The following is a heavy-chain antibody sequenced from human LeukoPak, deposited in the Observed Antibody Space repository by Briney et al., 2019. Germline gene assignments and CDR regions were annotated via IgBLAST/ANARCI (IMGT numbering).Heavy chain of an antibody. Sequence: GGSLRLSCAASGFSFSNHGMHWVRQAPGKRLEWVAVIWDDGNNKRYANSVKGRFTISRDNSENTLYLQMNGLTAEDTAMYYCARDSYQDYYGRFDPWGQGTLVIVSS. D-gene: IGHD3-10*01. CDR3: ARDSYQDYYGRFDP. J-gene: IGHJ5*02. V-gene: IGHV3-33*01. CDR2: IWDDGNNK. CDR1: GFSFSNHG.